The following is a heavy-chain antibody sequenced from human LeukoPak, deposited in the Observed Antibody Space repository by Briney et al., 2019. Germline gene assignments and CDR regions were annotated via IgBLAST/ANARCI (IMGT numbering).Heavy chain of an antibody. V-gene: IGHV3-48*03. J-gene: IGHJ1*01. CDR2: ISSSGSTI. Sequence: PGGSLRLSCAASGFTFSSYEMNWVRQAPGKGLEWVSYISSSGSTIYYADSVKGRFTISRDNAKNSLYLEMNSLRAEDTAVYYYGREGLYCGGDCYSPEYFQHWGQGTLLTVSS. CDR1: GFTFSSYE. D-gene: IGHD2-21*02. CDR3: GREGLYCGGDCYSPEYFQH.